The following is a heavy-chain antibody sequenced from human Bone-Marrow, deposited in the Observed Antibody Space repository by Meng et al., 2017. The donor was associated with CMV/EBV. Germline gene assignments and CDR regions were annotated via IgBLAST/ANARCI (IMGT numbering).Heavy chain of an antibody. D-gene: IGHD2-2*01. CDR1: GFTFSSYW. Sequence: GGSLRLSCAASGFTFSSYWMHWVRQAPGKGLEWVANIKQDGSEKYYVDSVKGRFTISRDNAKNSLYLQMNSLRAEDTAVYYCARDRLGTYRYCSSTSCPKPFDYWGQGTLVTVSS. V-gene: IGHV3-7*01. CDR3: ARDRLGTYRYCSSTSCPKPFDY. J-gene: IGHJ4*02. CDR2: IKQDGSEK.